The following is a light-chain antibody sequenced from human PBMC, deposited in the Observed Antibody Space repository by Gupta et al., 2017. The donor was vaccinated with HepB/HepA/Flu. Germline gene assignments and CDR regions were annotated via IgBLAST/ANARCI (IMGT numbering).Light chain of an antibody. J-gene: IGLJ2*01. V-gene: IGLV3-1*01. CDR3: QAWDSRTEGV. CDR2: QDS. Sequence: SYELTQPPSVSVSPGQTASITCSGDKLGDKYACWYQQKPGQYPGLVSYQDSKRPSGIPERVSGSNSGKTANLYISGTQAMDDAYAYCQAWDSRTEGVVGGGTKLTVL. CDR1: KLGDKY.